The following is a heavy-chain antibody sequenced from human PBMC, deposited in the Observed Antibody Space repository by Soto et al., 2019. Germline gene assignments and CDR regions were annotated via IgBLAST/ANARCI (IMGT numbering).Heavy chain of an antibody. CDR1: GYSFTGYA. J-gene: IGHJ6*02. CDR2: IIPGNGNT. V-gene: IGHV1-3*01. CDR3: ARAGGSEGYYYGMEV. Sequence: ASVKVSCKASGYSFTGYAIHWVRQAPGQRLEWMGWIIPGNGNTKYSQKFQGRVSVTRDTSATTAYMELSSLKSEDTAVYYCARAGGSEGYYYGMEVWGQGTTVTVSS. D-gene: IGHD3-10*01.